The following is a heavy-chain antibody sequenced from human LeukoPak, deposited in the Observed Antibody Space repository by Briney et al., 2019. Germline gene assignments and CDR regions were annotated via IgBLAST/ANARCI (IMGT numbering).Heavy chain of an antibody. CDR2: IKQDGSEK. D-gene: IGHD2/OR15-2a*01. CDR1: GFTFSTYW. CDR3: ARGGFYTDPDAFDV. J-gene: IGHJ3*01. Sequence: GGSLRLSCAASGFTFSTYWMSWVRQAPGKGLEWVANIKQDGSEKYYVDSVKGRFTISKDNTKNSLSLQMNSLRVEDTAVYYCARGGFYTDPDAFDVWGQGTMVTVSS. V-gene: IGHV3-7*04.